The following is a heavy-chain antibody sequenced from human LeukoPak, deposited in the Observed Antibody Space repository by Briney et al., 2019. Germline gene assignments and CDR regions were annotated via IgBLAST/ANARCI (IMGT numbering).Heavy chain of an antibody. CDR1: GGSMNSYY. CDR3: ARNYYDTPREFATHWYFDL. Sequence: PSETLSLTCTVSGGSMNSYYWSWVRQPPGKGLEWIAYIYYLGSTSYSPSLRGRGSISVDTSKNQFSLNLNSVTAADTAIYYCARNYYDTPREFATHWYFDLWGRGTLVTVSS. J-gene: IGHJ2*01. D-gene: IGHD3-22*01. CDR2: IYYLGST. V-gene: IGHV4-59*01.